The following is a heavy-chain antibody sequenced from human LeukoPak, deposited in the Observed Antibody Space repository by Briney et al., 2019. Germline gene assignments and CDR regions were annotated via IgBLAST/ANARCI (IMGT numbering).Heavy chain of an antibody. CDR1: GYTFTGYY. CDR2: INPSGGST. D-gene: IGHD3-22*01. J-gene: IGHJ4*02. Sequence: ASVKVSCKASGYTFTGYYLHWVRQAPGQGLEWMGWINPSGGSTSYAQKFQGRVTMTRDTSTSTVYMELSSLRSEDTAVYYCARGGRSSGYYWRFDYWGQGTLVTVSS. CDR3: ARGGRSSGYYWRFDY. V-gene: IGHV1-46*01.